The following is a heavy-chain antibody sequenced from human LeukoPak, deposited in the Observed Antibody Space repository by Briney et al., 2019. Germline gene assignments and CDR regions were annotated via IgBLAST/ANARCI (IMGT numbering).Heavy chain of an antibody. CDR2: ISYDGSNK. J-gene: IGHJ4*02. CDR3: AKEFLEYSGYDSDY. V-gene: IGHV3-30*18. D-gene: IGHD5-12*01. Sequence: GGSLRLSCAASGFTFSSYGMHWVRQAPGKGLEWVAVISYDGSNKYYADSVKGRFTISRDNSKNTLYLQMNSLRAEDTAVYYCAKEFLEYSGYDSDYWGQGTLATVSS. CDR1: GFTFSSYG.